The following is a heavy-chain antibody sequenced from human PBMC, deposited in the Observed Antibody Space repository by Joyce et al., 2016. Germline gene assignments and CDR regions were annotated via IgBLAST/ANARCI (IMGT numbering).Heavy chain of an antibody. V-gene: IGHV3-30*03. CDR2: ISYEGSNK. D-gene: IGHD3-9*01. CDR3: AGGILTGYFDY. CDR1: GFTFINYG. Sequence: QGPLVASGGGVVQPGRSLRLSCAASGFTFINYGMHWVRQAPGKGLEWVAVISYEGSNKHYGDSVKGRFTISRDNSKNTLYMQMNSLRTEDTAVYFCAGGILTGYFDYWGQGTLVSVSS. J-gene: IGHJ4*02.